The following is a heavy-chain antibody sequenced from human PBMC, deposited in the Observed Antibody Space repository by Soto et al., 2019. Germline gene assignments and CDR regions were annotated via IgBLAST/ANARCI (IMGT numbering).Heavy chain of an antibody. J-gene: IGHJ4*02. CDR1: GFTFSSYA. Sequence: QVQLVESGGGVVQPGRSLRLSCAASGFTFSSYAMHWVRQAPGKGLEWVAVISYDGSNKYYADSVKGRFTISRDNSKNTLYLQMNSLRAEDTAVYYCAKYAGLSPGVRFSFDSWGQGTLVTVSS. D-gene: IGHD7-27*01. V-gene: IGHV3-30-3*01. CDR2: ISYDGSNK. CDR3: AKYAGLSPGVRFSFDS.